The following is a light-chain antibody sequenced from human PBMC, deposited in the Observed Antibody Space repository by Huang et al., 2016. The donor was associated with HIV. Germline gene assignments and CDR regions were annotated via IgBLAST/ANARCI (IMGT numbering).Light chain of an antibody. J-gene: IGKJ1*01. V-gene: IGKV4-1*01. CDR3: LQYYSVPQT. Sequence: DIVMTQSPDSLALSPGERATINCKSSQSLLYSPSKKNYLAWFQQKPGRPPKLLIYWATTRESGVPDRFSGSGSGTDFTLTINNLQAEDVAVYFCLQYYSVPQTFGHGTKVEIK. CDR1: QSLLYSPSKKNY. CDR2: WAT.